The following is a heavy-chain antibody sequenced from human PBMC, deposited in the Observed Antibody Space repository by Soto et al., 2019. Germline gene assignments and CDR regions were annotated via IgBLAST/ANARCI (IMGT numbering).Heavy chain of an antibody. V-gene: IGHV3-23*01. J-gene: IGHJ4*02. Sequence: ESGGGLVQPGGSLRLSCVASGFTFSSSAMSWVRQAPGKGLEWVAGMSGSGGYTYHADSVRGRFTISRDNSKNTLYFQLNSLRAEDTALYYCARRGAATGAFDYWGQGILVTVS. D-gene: IGHD6-13*01. CDR3: ARRGAATGAFDY. CDR2: MSGSGGYT. CDR1: GFTFSSSA.